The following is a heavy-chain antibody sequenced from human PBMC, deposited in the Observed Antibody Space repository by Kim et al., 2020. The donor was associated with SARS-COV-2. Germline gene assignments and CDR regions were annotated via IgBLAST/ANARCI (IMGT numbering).Heavy chain of an antibody. Sequence: GGSLRLSCAASGFTFSNYEMNWVRQAPGKGLEWVSYISGSGSTIYYADSVKGRFTISRDNAKKSLYLQMNSLRAEDTAVYYCARDQGSANYYGPQYFAYWGQGTLVTVSS. V-gene: IGHV3-48*03. D-gene: IGHD4-17*01. CDR2: ISGSGSTI. J-gene: IGHJ4*02. CDR3: ARDQGSANYYGPQYFAY. CDR1: GFTFSNYE.